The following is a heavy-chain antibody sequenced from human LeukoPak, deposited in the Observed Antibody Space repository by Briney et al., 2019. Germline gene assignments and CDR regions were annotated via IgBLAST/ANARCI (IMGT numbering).Heavy chain of an antibody. CDR2: IYYSGST. CDR3: ARARNYYDSSDYYYEGDAFDI. J-gene: IGHJ3*02. V-gene: IGHV4-39*07. D-gene: IGHD3-22*01. Sequence: SETLSLTCTVSGGSISSSSYYWGWIRQPPGKGLEWIGSIYYSGSTYYNPSLKSRVTISVDTSKNQFSLRLNSVTAADTAVYYCARARNYYDSSDYYYEGDAFDIWGQGTMVTASS. CDR1: GGSISSSSYY.